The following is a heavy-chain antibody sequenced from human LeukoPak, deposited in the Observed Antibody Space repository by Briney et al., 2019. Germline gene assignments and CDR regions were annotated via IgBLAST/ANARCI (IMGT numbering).Heavy chain of an antibody. CDR3: ARELSGYSRNWFDP. CDR2: IIPIFGTA. V-gene: IGHV1-69*05. CDR1: GGTFSSYA. J-gene: IGHJ5*02. Sequence: GASVKVSCKASGGTFSSYAITWVRQAPGQGLEWMGGIIPIFGTANYAQKFQGRVTITTDESTSTAYMELSTLRSDDTAVYYCARELSGYSRNWFDPWGQGTLVTVSS. D-gene: IGHD5-18*01.